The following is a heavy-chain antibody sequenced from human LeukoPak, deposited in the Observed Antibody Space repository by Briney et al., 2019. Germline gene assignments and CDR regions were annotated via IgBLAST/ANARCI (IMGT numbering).Heavy chain of an antibody. V-gene: IGHV1-69*13. CDR3: AGAGHYDSSGLFDY. CDR2: IIPIFGTA. CDR1: GGTFSSYA. Sequence: SVKVSCKASGGTFSSYAISWVRQAPGQGLEWMRGIIPIFGTANYAQKFQGRVTITADESTSTAHMELSSLRSEDTAVYYCAGAGHYDSSGLFDYWGEGTPVTVSS. D-gene: IGHD3-22*01. J-gene: IGHJ4*02.